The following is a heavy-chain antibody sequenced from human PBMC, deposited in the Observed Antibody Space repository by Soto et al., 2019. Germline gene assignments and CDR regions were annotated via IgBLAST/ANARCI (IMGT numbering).Heavy chain of an antibody. J-gene: IGHJ4*02. Sequence: ASVKVSSKASGYTFTSYYMHWVRQAPGQGLEWMGIINPSAGSTSYAQSFQGRDTMTRDTYTSTAFMDLSSLRSEATAIYYCATPSGYCRQRNLVPLSS. V-gene: IGHV1-46*01. D-gene: IGHD3-10*01. CDR1: GYTFTSYY. CDR3: ATPSGY. CDR2: INPSAGST.